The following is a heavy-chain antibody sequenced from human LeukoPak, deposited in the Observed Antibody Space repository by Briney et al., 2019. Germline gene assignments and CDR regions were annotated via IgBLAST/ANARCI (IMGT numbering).Heavy chain of an antibody. CDR2: ISGSGGST. V-gene: IGHV3-23*01. Sequence: PGGSLRLSCAASGFTFSSYAMSWVRQAPGKGLEWVSAISGSGGSTYYADSVKGRFTISRDNSKNTLYLQMNSLRAEDTAVYYCAKDSPLYYYDSSGYWLYWGQGTLVTVSS. CDR1: GFTFSSYA. CDR3: AKDSPLYYYDSSGYWLY. D-gene: IGHD3-22*01. J-gene: IGHJ4*02.